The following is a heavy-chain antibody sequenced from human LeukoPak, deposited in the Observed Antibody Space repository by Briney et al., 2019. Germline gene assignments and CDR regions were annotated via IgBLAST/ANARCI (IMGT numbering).Heavy chain of an antibody. CDR1: GYTFTSYG. V-gene: IGHV1-18*01. Sequence: ASVKVSCTASGYTFTSYGISWVRQAPGQGLEWMGWISAYNGNTNYAQKLQGRVTMTTDTSTSTAYMELRSLRSDDTAVYYCASCLAGVYGDYVFELDYWGQGTLVTVSS. CDR3: ASCLAGVYGDYVFELDY. J-gene: IGHJ4*02. D-gene: IGHD4-17*01. CDR2: ISAYNGNT.